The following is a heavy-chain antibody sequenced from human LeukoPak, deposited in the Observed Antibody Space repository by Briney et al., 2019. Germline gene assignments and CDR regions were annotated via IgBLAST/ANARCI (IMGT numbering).Heavy chain of an antibody. CDR3: AREIVAAIGFDY. CDR1: EFTFSSYA. Sequence: RGGSLRLSCAASEFTFSSYAMHWVRQAPGKGLEWVAVISYDGSNEYYADSVKGRFTISRDNSRNTLYLQMNSLRADDTAIYYCAREIVAAIGFDYWGQGTLVTVSS. J-gene: IGHJ4*02. CDR2: ISYDGSNE. D-gene: IGHD5-12*01. V-gene: IGHV3-30*04.